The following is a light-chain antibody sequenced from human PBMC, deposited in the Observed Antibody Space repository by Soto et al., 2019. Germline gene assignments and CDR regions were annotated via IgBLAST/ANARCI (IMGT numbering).Light chain of an antibody. CDR2: EVT. CDR1: SSDIGDYDY. Sequence: QSALTQPPSASGSPGQSVTISCTGTSSDIGDYDYVSWYQQHPGKAPKLIIYEVTKRPSGVPDRFSGSKSGNSASLTVSGLQAEDEGEYFCSSYARRHNLRFGGGPKLTVL. CDR3: SSYARRHNLR. V-gene: IGLV2-8*01. J-gene: IGLJ2*01.